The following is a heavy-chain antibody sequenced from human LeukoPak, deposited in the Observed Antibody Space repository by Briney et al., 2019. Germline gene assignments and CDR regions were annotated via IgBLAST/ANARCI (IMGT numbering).Heavy chain of an antibody. CDR1: GFTFSSYA. V-gene: IGHV3-23*01. CDR2: ISGSGGST. D-gene: IGHD1-7*01. J-gene: IGHJ5*02. Sequence: GGSLRLSCAASGFTFSSYAMSWVRQAPGKGLEWVSAISGSGGSTYYADSVKGRFTISRDNSKNTLYLQMNSLRAEDTAVYYCAKQYNWSYAGDWFDPWGQGTLVTVSS. CDR3: AKQYNWSYAGDWFDP.